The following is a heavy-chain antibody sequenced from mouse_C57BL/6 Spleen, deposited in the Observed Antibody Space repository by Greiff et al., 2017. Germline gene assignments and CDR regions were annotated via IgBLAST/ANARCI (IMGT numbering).Heavy chain of an antibody. CDR2: IDPENGDT. J-gene: IGHJ3*01. Sequence: VQLKESGAELVRPGASVKLSCTASGFNIKDDYTHWVKQRPEQGLEWIGWIDPENGDTEYASKFQGKATITADTSSNTAYLQLSSLTSEDTAVYYCTTGNYDWFAYWGQGTLVTVSA. V-gene: IGHV14-4*01. CDR3: TTGNYDWFAY. D-gene: IGHD2-1*01. CDR1: GFNIKDDY.